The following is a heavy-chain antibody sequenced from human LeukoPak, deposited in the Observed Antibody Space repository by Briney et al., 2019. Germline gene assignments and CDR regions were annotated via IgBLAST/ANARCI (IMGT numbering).Heavy chain of an antibody. CDR2: IYYSGST. D-gene: IGHD3-10*01. CDR1: GGSISSGGYY. J-gene: IGHJ4*02. CDR3: ARDSTYYYGSGSYGGGYDY. Sequence: SRTLSLTCTVSGGSISSGGYYWSWIRQHPGKGLEWIGYIYYSGSTYYNPSLKSRVTISVDTSKNQFSLKLSSVTAADTAVYYCARDSTYYYGSGSYGGGYDYWGQGTLVTVSS. V-gene: IGHV4-31*03.